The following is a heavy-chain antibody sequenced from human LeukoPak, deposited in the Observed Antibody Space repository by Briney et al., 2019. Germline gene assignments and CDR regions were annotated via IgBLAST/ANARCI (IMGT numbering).Heavy chain of an antibody. CDR3: ARGGYYDFWSGYYKPPRYYFLDY. CDR2: IYYSGST. J-gene: IGHJ4*02. V-gene: IGHV4-39*01. CDR1: GGSISSSSYY. Sequence: PSETLSLTCTVSGGSISSSSYYWGWIRQPPGKGLEWVGSIYYSGSTYYNPSLKSRVTISVDTSKNQFSLKLSSVTAAHTAVYYCARGGYYDFWSGYYKPPRYYFLDYWGQGTLVTVSS. D-gene: IGHD3-3*01.